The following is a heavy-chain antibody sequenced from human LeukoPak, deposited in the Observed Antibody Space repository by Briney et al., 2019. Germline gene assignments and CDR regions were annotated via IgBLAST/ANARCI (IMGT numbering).Heavy chain of an antibody. V-gene: IGHV4-59*08. CDR3: AKYGNSGWVIDN. CDR2: IYYTGGT. CDR1: GRSIGSDY. Sequence: SETLSLTCTVSGRSIGSDYWTWIRQPPGKGLEYIRYIYYTGGTNYNPSLNSRVTISVDTSKNQFSLKLSSVTAADTAVYFCAKYGNSGWVIDNWGQGTLVTVSS. J-gene: IGHJ4*02. D-gene: IGHD6-19*01.